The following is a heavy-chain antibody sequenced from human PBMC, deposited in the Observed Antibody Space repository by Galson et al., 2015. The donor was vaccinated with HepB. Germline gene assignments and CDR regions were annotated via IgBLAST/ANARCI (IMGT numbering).Heavy chain of an antibody. D-gene: IGHD3-22*01. J-gene: IGHJ4*02. CDR3: ATMRSMIVVVIRARVGY. CDR1: GFTFSSYA. Sequence: SLRLSCAASGFTFSSYAMSWVRQAPGKGLEWVSAISGSGGSTYCADSVKGRFTISRDNSKNTLYLQMNSLRAEDTAVYYCATMRSMIVVVIRARVGYWGQGTLVTVSS. CDR2: ISGSGGST. V-gene: IGHV3-23*01.